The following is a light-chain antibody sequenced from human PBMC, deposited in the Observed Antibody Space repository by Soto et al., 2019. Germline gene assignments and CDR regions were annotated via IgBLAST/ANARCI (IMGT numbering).Light chain of an antibody. CDR3: QSYDSSLSGYV. CDR1: SPNIGAGYD. CDR2: ANT. V-gene: IGLV1-40*02. Sequence: QSAVTQPPSVSGAPGQRVTISCTGSSPNIGAGYDVHWYQQLPGTAPKLLIYANTNRPSGVPGRFSGSKSGTSASLAITGLQAEDEADYYCQSYDSSLSGYVFGTGTKVTV. J-gene: IGLJ1*01.